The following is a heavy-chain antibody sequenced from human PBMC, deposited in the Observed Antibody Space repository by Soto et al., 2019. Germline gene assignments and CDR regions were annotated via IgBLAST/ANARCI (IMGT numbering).Heavy chain of an antibody. D-gene: IGHD3-22*01. CDR1: GYTFTNYA. CDR3: ARGDYYDIHDY. V-gene: IGHV1-3*01. CDR2: INAGNGNT. J-gene: IGHJ4*02. Sequence: QVQLVQSGAEVKKPGASVKVSCKASGYTFTNYAMHWVRQAPGQGLEWMGWINAGNGNTKYSQKFQGRVTITRDTSASTDYMELSSLRSEDTAVYYCARGDYYDIHDYWGQGTLVTVSS.